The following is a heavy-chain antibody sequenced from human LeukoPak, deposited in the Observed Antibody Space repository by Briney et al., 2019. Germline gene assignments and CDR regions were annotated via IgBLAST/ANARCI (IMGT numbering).Heavy chain of an antibody. CDR1: GYTFTSYY. J-gene: IGHJ5*02. V-gene: IGHV1-46*01. D-gene: IGHD6-19*01. CDR2: INPSGGST. Sequence: ASVRVSCKASGYTFTSYYMHWVRQAPGQGLEWMGIINPSGGSTSYAQKFQGRVTMTRDTSTSTVYMELSSLRSEDTAVYYCARDRRGIVVAGTRRWFDPWGQGTLVTVSS. CDR3: ARDRRGIVVAGTRRWFDP.